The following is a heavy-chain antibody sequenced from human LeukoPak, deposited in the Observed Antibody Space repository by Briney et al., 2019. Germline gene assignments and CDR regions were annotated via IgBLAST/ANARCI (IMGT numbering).Heavy chain of an antibody. CDR3: ASLSGFYLD. V-gene: IGHV4-30-2*01. Sequence: ASETLSLTCAVSGGSISSGGYSWSWIRQPPGKGLEWIGYIYHSGSTYYNPSLKSRVTISVDRSKNQFSLKLSSVTAADTAVYYCASLSGFYLDWGQGTLVTVSS. J-gene: IGHJ4*02. D-gene: IGHD3-22*01. CDR1: GGSISSGGYS. CDR2: IYHSGST.